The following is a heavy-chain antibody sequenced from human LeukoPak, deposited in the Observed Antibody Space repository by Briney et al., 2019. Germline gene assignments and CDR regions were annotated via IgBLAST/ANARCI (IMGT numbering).Heavy chain of an antibody. J-gene: IGHJ6*02. CDR2: ISSSGGTI. CDR1: GFTFSSYE. CDR3: ARDLSYCTITSCSYYYYGMDV. Sequence: GGSLRLSCSASGFTFSSYEMNWVRQAPGKGLEWGSYISSSGGTIYYADSVKGRFTISRDNAKNSLYLQVNSLRAEDTAVYYCARDLSYCTITSCSYYYYGMDVWSRGTTATVSS. D-gene: IGHD2-2*01. V-gene: IGHV3-48*03.